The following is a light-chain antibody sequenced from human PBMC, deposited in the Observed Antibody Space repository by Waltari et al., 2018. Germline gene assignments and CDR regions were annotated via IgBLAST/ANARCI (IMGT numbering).Light chain of an antibody. CDR1: DSNIGKNT. CDR3: ASWHNSMNAYV. V-gene: IGLV1-44*01. Sequence: QSVLTQPPSVSGAPGQRVTISCSGSDSNIGKNTVNWYQQLPGTAPRFLISNNNQRPSGVPDRFSGSESGTSASLAIRGLQSEDEADYYCASWHNSMNAYVFGTGTKVTVL. CDR2: NNN. J-gene: IGLJ1*01.